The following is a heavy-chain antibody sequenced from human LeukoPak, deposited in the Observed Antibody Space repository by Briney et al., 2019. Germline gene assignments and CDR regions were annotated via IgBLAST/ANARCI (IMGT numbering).Heavy chain of an antibody. V-gene: IGHV3-7*01. CDR2: IKEDGSEK. J-gene: IGHJ4*02. D-gene: IGHD3-3*02. CDR3: ATLAFDS. CDR1: GFTFSRSW. Sequence: GGSLRLSCTASGFTFSRSWIHCVRQAPGKGLEWVADIKEDGSEKYYGDSVKGRFTISRDNAKNSVYLQMNSLSPEDTAIYFCATLAFDSWGRGTLVTVSS.